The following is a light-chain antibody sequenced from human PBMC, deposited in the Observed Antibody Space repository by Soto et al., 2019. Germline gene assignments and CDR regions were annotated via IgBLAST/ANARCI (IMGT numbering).Light chain of an antibody. V-gene: IGKV3-15*01. J-gene: IGKJ2*03. CDR1: QSVRNY. CDR2: GAS. CDR3: KQYNNWYS. Sequence: EIVMTQSPATLSVSQGERVTISCRASQSVRNYLAWSQQKPGKAPRVLVYGASTTAAGVPARFSGSGSGTEFTLTIPSLQPEDSAVYYCKQYNNWYSFGQGTKLEI.